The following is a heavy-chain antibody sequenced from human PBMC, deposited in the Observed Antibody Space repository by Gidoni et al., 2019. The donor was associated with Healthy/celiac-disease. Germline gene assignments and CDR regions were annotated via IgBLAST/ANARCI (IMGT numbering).Heavy chain of an antibody. V-gene: IGHV3-23*01. CDR2: ISGSGGST. D-gene: IGHD1-26*01. Sequence: EVQLLESGGGLVQPGGSLRLSCAASGFTFSSYAMSWVRQAPGKGLEWVSAISGSGGSTYYAGSVKGRFTISRDNSKNTLYLQMNSLRAEDTAVYYCAKDGVGATYFDYWGQGTLVTVSS. CDR1: GFTFSSYA. CDR3: AKDGVGATYFDY. J-gene: IGHJ4*02.